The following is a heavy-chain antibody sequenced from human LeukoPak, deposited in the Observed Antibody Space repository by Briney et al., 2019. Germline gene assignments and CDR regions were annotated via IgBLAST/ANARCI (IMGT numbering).Heavy chain of an antibody. D-gene: IGHD2-15*01. CDR2: ISGSGGST. CDR1: GFPFSSYA. J-gene: IGHJ4*02. CDR3: ASKGVYCSGGSCYGAVDY. Sequence: GGSLRLSCAASGFPFSSYAMSWVRQAPGKGLEWVSAISGSGGSTYYADSVKGRFTISREYSKNTLYLQMNSQRDEDRAVYYCASKGVYCSGGSCYGAVDYWGQGTLVTVSS. V-gene: IGHV3-23*01.